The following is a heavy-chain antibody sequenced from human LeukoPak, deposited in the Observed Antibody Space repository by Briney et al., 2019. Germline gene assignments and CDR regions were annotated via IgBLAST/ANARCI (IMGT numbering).Heavy chain of an antibody. CDR1: GGAFSSYA. J-gene: IGHJ5*02. CDR3: ARRYCSGGSCYSGFDP. V-gene: IGHV1-69*13. Sequence: VASVKVSCKASGGAFSSYAISWVRQAPGQGLEWMGGIIPIFGTANYAQKFQGRVTITADESTSTAYMELSSLRSEDTAVYYCARRYCSGGSCYSGFDPWGQGTLVTVSS. D-gene: IGHD2-15*01. CDR2: IIPIFGTA.